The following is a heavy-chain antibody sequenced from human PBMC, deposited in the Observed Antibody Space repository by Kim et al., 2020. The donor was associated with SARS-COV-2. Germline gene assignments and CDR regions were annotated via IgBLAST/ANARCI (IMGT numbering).Heavy chain of an antibody. CDR1: GGSFSGYY. J-gene: IGHJ3*02. CDR2: INHSGST. Sequence: SETLSLTCAVYGGSFSGYYWSWIRQPPGKGLEWIGEINHSGSTNYNPSLKSRVTISVDTSKNQFSLKLSSVTAADTAVYYCASDYYDSSTDAFDIWGQGTMVTVSS. CDR3: ASDYYDSSTDAFDI. D-gene: IGHD3-22*01. V-gene: IGHV4-34*01.